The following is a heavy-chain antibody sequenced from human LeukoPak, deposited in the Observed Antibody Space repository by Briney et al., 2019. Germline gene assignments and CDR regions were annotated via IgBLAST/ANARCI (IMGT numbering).Heavy chain of an antibody. V-gene: IGHV4-59*01. J-gene: IGHJ3*02. CDR2: IYYSGST. CDR3: ARDRGDDAFDI. Sequence: PSETLSLTCTVSGGSISSYYWSWIRQPPGKGLEWIGYIYYSGSTNYNPSLKSRVTISVDTSKNQFSLKLSSVTAADTAVYYCARDRGDDAFDIWGQGIMVTVSS. CDR1: GGSISSYY. D-gene: IGHD5-12*01.